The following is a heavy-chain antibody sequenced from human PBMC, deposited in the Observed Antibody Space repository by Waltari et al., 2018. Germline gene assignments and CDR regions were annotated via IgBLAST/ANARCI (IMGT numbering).Heavy chain of an antibody. CDR1: GYSISSGYY. D-gene: IGHD6-6*01. V-gene: IGHV4-38-2*01. CDR3: ARIEYSSSGDY. CDR2: IYHSGST. J-gene: IGHJ4*02. Sequence: QVQLQESGPGLVKPSETLSLTCAVSGYSISSGYYWGWIRQPPGKGLEWIGSIYHSGSTYYNPSLKSRVTISVDTSKNQFSLKLSSVTAADTAVYYCARIEYSSSGDYWGQGTLVTVSS.